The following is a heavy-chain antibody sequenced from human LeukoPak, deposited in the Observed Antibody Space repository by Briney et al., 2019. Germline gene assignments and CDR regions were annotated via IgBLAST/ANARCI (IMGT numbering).Heavy chain of an antibody. D-gene: IGHD1-26*01. CDR3: ARPQGGNYNGGFDY. CDR1: GFTVSSSY. CDR2: LYVGGKT. J-gene: IGHJ4*02. V-gene: IGHV3-53*01. Sequence: AGGSLRLSCAASGFTVSSSYMSWVRQAPGKGLEWVSILYVGGKTYYADSVKGRFTISRDNSKNTLFLQMNILRAEDTGVYYCARPQGGNYNGGFDYWGQGTLVTVSA.